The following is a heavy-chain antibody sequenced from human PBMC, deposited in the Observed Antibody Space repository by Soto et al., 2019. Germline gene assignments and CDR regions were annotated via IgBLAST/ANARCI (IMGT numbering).Heavy chain of an antibody. V-gene: IGHV3-66*01. CDR3: VRDRFTVFGVAENRFDP. CDR1: GFSVSNSY. CDR2: IYSGAST. Sequence: GGSLILSCAASGFSVSNSYMSWIRQAPGKGLEWLSIIYSGASTYYAGSVKGRFTISRDSSKNTIYLQMNSLGADDTAVYYCVRDRFTVFGVAENRFDPWGQGTLVTVS. J-gene: IGHJ5*02. D-gene: IGHD3-3*01.